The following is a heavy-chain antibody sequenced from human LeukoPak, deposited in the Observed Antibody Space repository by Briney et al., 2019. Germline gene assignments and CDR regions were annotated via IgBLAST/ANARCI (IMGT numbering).Heavy chain of an antibody. CDR1: GGSISSYY. CDR3: AREDRLRYFDWLLAG. D-gene: IGHD3-9*01. J-gene: IGHJ4*02. V-gene: IGHV4-4*07. CDR2: IYTSGST. Sequence: SETLSLTCTVSGGSISSYYWSWIRQPAGKGLEWIGRIYTSGSTNYNPSLKSRVTISVDTSKNQFSLKLSSVTAADTAVYYCAREDRLRYFDWLLAGWGQGTLVTVSS.